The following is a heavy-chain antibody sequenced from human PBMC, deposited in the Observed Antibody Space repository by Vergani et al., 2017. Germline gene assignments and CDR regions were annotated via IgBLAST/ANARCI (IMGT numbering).Heavy chain of an antibody. D-gene: IGHD1-26*01. Sequence: QVLLHRSGPGLVKPSETLSLTCTVSGGSISSGDYYWSWIRQPPGKGLEWIGYIYYSGSTYYNPSLKSRVTISVDTSKNQFSLKLSSVTAADTAVYYCARAGYHNKGAAFDIWGQGTMVTVSS. CDR1: GGSISSGDYY. CDR2: IYYSGST. J-gene: IGHJ3*02. V-gene: IGHV4-30-4*08. CDR3: ARAGYHNKGAAFDI.